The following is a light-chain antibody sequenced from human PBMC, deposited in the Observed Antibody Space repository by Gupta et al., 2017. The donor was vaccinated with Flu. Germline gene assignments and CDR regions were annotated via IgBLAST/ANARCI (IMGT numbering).Light chain of an antibody. CDR1: SSDVGGSDY. CDR2: DVT. Sequence: QYALTHPASVSGAPGQSITISCTGTSSDVGGSDYVSWYQQHPDKAPKLIIYDVTNRPSGVSSRFSGSKSGNTASLTISGLQAEDETDYYCSSYTSGSTFYVFGTGTKVTVL. J-gene: IGLJ1*01. V-gene: IGLV2-14*01. CDR3: SSYTSGSTFYV.